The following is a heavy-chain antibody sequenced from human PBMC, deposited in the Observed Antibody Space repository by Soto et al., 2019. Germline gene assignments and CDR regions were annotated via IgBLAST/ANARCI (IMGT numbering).Heavy chain of an antibody. J-gene: IGHJ2*01. CDR2: IRSKANNYAT. CDR3: TRHFSGGNWYFDL. V-gene: IGHV3-73*01. CDR1: GFTLSDSA. D-gene: IGHD6-19*01. Sequence: GGSLRLSCAASGFTLSDSAIQWVRQASGKGLEWVGRIRSKANNYATGYAASLKGRFTISRDDSKNTAYLQMDSLKTEDTAVYYCTRHFSGGNWYFDLWGRGTLVTV.